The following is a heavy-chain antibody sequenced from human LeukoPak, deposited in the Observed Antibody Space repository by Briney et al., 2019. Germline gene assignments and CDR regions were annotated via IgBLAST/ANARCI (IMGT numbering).Heavy chain of an antibody. Sequence: GRSLRLSCAASGFTFSSYGMHWVRQAPGKGLEWVAVISYDGSNKYYADSVKGRFTISRDNSKNTLYLQMNSLRAEDTAVYYCAKDREGGGHGAPYFDYWGQGTLVTVSS. CDR2: ISYDGSNK. V-gene: IGHV3-30*18. J-gene: IGHJ4*02. CDR3: AKDREGGGHGAPYFDY. CDR1: GFTFSSYG. D-gene: IGHD3-10*01.